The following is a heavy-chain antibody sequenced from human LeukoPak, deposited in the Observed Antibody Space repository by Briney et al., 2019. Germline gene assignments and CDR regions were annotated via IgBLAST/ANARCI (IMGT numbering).Heavy chain of an antibody. D-gene: IGHD1-26*01. Sequence: GASVKVSFKVSGYTLTELSMHWVRQAPGKGLEWMGGFDPEDGETIYAQKFQGRVTMTEDTSTDTAYMELSSLRSEDTAVYYCATAESEWELAFDYWGQGTLVTVSS. V-gene: IGHV1-24*01. J-gene: IGHJ4*02. CDR1: GYTLTELS. CDR3: ATAESEWELAFDY. CDR2: FDPEDGET.